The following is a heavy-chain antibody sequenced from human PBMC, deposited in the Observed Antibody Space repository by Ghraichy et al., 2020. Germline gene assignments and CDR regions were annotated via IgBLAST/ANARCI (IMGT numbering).Heavy chain of an antibody. CDR3: ARDNWFGELFLDY. V-gene: IGHV3-33*01. CDR2: IWYDGSNK. D-gene: IGHD3-10*01. Sequence: GGSLRLSCAASGFTFSSYGMHWVRQAPGKGLEWVAVIWYDGSNKYYADSVKGRFTISRDNSKNTLYLQMNSLRAEDTAVYYCARDNWFGELFLDYWGQGTLVTVSS. J-gene: IGHJ4*02. CDR1: GFTFSSYG.